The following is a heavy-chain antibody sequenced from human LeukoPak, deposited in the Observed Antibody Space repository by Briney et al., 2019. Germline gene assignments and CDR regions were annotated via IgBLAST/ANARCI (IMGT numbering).Heavy chain of an antibody. V-gene: IGHV4-31*03. CDR3: AREPPLVAGISY. J-gene: IGHJ4*02. CDR2: IYYSGST. CDR1: GGSISSGGYY. D-gene: IGHD6-19*01. Sequence: SETLSLTCTVSGGSISSGGYYWSWIRQHPGKGLEWIGYIYYSGSTYYNPSLKSRVTISVDTSKNQFSLKLSSVTAADTAVYYCAREPPLVAGISYWGQGTLVTVSS.